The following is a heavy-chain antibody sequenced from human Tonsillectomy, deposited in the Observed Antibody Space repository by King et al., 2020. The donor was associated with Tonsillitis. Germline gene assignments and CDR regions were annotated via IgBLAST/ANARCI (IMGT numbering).Heavy chain of an antibody. J-gene: IGHJ4*02. Sequence: VQLVESGGGLVQPGGSLRLSCAASGFTFSSYAMSWVRQAPGKGLEWVSVIYSGGSSTYYAASVKGRFTISRDNSKNTLYLQMNSLRAEDTAVYYCAKYSGYDLDSWGQGTLVTVSS. CDR1: GFTFSSYA. CDR2: IYSGGSST. CDR3: AKYSGYDLDS. D-gene: IGHD5-12*01. V-gene: IGHV3-23*03.